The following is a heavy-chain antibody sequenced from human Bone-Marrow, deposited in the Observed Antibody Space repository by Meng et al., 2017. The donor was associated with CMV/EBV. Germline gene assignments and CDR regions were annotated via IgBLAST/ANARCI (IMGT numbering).Heavy chain of an antibody. V-gene: IGHV3-66*02. CDR2: IYSGGTT. Sequence: GESLKISCAGSGFTVSNSYMSWVRQAPEKGLEWVSVIYSGGTTYYADSVKGRFTVSRDTSKNTLYLQMNGLIDEDTAVDYCTRDTSWSSSYWGQGTLVTVSS. D-gene: IGHD6-6*01. J-gene: IGHJ4*02. CDR1: GFTVSNSY. CDR3: TRDTSWSSSY.